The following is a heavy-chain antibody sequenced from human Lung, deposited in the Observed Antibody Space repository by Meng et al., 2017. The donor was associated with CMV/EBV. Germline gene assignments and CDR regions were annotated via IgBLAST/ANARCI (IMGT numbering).Heavy chain of an antibody. D-gene: IGHD2-15*01. Sequence: SFSGYYWSWIRQPPGEGLEWIGEINHSGSTNYNPSLKSRVTISVDTSKNQFSLKLSSVTAADTAVYYCARATLYCSGGSCYTNWFDPWGQGTLVTVSS. CDR3: ARATLYCSGGSCYTNWFDP. CDR1: SFSGYY. J-gene: IGHJ5*02. CDR2: INHSGST. V-gene: IGHV4-34*01.